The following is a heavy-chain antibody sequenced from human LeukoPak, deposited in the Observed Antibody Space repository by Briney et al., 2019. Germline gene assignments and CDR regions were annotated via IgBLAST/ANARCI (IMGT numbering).Heavy chain of an antibody. D-gene: IGHD2-15*01. CDR3: AKAELVGAAGAVGY. J-gene: IGHJ4*02. Sequence: PGGSLRLSCAASGFTFSNYWMSWVRQAPGKGLEWVANIKQDGSETDYVDSVKGRFTISRDNAKNSLCLQVNSLRAEDTAVYYCAKAELVGAAGAVGYWGQGTLVTVSS. V-gene: IGHV3-7*03. CDR2: IKQDGSET. CDR1: GFTFSNYW.